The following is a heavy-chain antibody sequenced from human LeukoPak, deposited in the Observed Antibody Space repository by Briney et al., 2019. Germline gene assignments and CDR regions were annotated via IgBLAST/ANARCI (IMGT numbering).Heavy chain of an antibody. Sequence: GGSLRLSCAASGFTFRAYWMSWVRQAPGKGLEWVSAISSGGDYTYYADSVKGRFTISRDNSRNTLYLQINSLRADDTAVYYCVTDLRAGYYYDRGLSGLWGQGTLVTVSS. CDR2: ISSGGDYT. D-gene: IGHD3-22*01. V-gene: IGHV3-23*01. CDR1: GFTFRAYW. J-gene: IGHJ4*02. CDR3: VTDLRAGYYYDRGLSGL.